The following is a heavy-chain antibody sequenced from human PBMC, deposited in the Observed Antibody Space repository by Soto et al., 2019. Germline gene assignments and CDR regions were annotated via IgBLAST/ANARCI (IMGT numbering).Heavy chain of an antibody. CDR1: GFTFSSYA. CDR3: AKGIFGVVSPFDF. D-gene: IGHD3-3*01. V-gene: IGHV3-30*04. Sequence: QVQLVESGGGVVQPGRSLRLSCAASGFTFSSYAMHWVRQAPGKGLEWVAVISYDGSNKYYADSVRGRFTISRDNSRNMLYVQMNSLRAEDTAMYYCAKGIFGVVSPFDFWGQGTLVTVSS. CDR2: ISYDGSNK. J-gene: IGHJ4*02.